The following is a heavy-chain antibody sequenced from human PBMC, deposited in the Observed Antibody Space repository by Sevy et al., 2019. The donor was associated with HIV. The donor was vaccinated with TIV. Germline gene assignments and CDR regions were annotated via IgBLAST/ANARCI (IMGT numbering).Heavy chain of an antibody. Sequence: SETLSLTCTVSGGSISVYYWSWIRQPPGKALEYIGDIYYTGSTNYNPSHKSRVTISVDTSKNQPSLKLSSVTAADTAVYYCARAPPVRSGDDSLNWFDPWGQGTLVTVSS. V-gene: IGHV4-59*13. D-gene: IGHD2-21*02. J-gene: IGHJ5*02. CDR1: GGSISVYY. CDR2: IYYTGST. CDR3: ARAPPVRSGDDSLNWFDP.